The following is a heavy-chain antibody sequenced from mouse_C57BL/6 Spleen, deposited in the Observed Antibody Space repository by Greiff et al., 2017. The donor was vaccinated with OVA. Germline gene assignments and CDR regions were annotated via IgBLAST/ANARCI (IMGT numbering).Heavy chain of an antibody. Sequence: EVHLVESGGGLVQPGGSLSLSCAASGFTFTDYYMSWVRQPPGKALEWLGFIRNKANGYTTEYSASVQGRFTISRDNSQRILYLQMNALRAEDSATYYCARSPFTTVVATYFDYWGQGTTLTVSS. J-gene: IGHJ2*01. V-gene: IGHV7-3*01. D-gene: IGHD1-1*01. CDR3: ARSPFTTVVATYFDY. CDR2: IRNKANGYTT. CDR1: GFTFTDYY.